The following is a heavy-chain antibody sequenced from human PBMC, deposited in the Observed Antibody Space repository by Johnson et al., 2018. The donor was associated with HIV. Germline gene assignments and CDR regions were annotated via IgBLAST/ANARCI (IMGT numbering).Heavy chain of an antibody. D-gene: IGHD6-13*01. CDR3: ATDKAAAGPESFDI. J-gene: IGHJ3*02. V-gene: IGHV3-9*01. CDR2: ISWNSGCI. CDR1: GFTFDDYA. Sequence: VQLVESGGGLVQPGRSLRLSCAASGFTFDDYAMHWVRQAPGKGLEWVSSISWNSGCIGYADSVKGRFTISRDNAKNSLYLQMNRLRAEDTALYYCATDKAAAGPESFDIWGQGTMVTVSS.